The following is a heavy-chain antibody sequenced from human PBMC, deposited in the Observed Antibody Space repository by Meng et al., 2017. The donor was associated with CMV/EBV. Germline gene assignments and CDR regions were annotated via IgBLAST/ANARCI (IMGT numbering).Heavy chain of an antibody. Sequence: LTCAVSGGSFSGYYWSWIRQPPGKGLEWIGEINHSGSTNYNPSLKSRVTISVDTSKNQFSLKLSSVTAADTAVYYCARGRQRKFDPWGQGTLVTVSS. J-gene: IGHJ5*02. CDR2: INHSGST. CDR1: GGSFSGYY. V-gene: IGHV4-34*01. D-gene: IGHD2-2*01. CDR3: ARGRQRKFDP.